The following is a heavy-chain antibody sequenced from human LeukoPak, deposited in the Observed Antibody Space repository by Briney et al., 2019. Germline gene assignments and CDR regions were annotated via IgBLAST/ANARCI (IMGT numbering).Heavy chain of an antibody. CDR1: GFTFSSYW. D-gene: IGHD4-11*01. CDR2: IKQDGSEK. V-gene: IGHV3-7*01. CDR3: ARATVTPLYQYYYMDV. Sequence: GGSLRLSCAASGFTFSSYWMSWVRQAPGKGLEWVANIKQDGSEKYYVDSVKGRFTISRDNAKNSLYVQMNSLRAEDTAVYYCARATVTPLYQYYYMDVWGKGTTVTVSS. J-gene: IGHJ6*03.